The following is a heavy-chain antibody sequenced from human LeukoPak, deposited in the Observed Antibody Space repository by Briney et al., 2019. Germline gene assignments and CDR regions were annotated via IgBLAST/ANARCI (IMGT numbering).Heavy chain of an antibody. CDR2: ISGSGGST. Sequence: GGSLGLSCAASGFTFSSYAMSWVRQAPGKGLEWVSAISGSGGSTYYADSVKGRFTISRDNSKNTLYLQMNSLRAEDTAVYYCAKYSGYDLDYFDYWGQGTLVTVSS. J-gene: IGHJ4*02. V-gene: IGHV3-23*01. CDR1: GFTFSSYA. CDR3: AKYSGYDLDYFDY. D-gene: IGHD5-12*01.